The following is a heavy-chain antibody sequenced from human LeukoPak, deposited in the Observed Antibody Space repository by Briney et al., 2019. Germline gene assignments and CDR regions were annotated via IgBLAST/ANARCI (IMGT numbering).Heavy chain of an antibody. J-gene: IGHJ4*02. D-gene: IGHD4-17*01. CDR3: ARGNYGDGYYFDY. CDR2: IDSDGSST. V-gene: IGHV3-74*01. Sequence: GGSLRLSCAASGFTFSYYWMHWVRQGPGKGLVWVSRIDSDGSSTNYADSVKGRFTISRDNVKNTLYLQMNSLTAEDTAVYYCARGNYGDGYYFDYWGQGTLVTVSS. CDR1: GFTFSYYW.